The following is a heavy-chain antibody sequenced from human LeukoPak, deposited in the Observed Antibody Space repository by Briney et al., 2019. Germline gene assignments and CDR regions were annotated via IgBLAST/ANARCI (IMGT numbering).Heavy chain of an antibody. Sequence: PSETLSLTCTVSGGSISSYYWSWIRQPPGKGLEWIGYIYYSGSTNYNPSLKSRVTISVDTSKNQFSLKLSSVTAADTAVYYCARDLNGAGQLGGEGDYYYYMDVWGKGTTVTVSS. CDR2: IYYSGST. D-gene: IGHD6-6*01. V-gene: IGHV4-59*01. CDR3: ARDLNGAGQLGGEGDYYYYMDV. J-gene: IGHJ6*03. CDR1: GGSISSYY.